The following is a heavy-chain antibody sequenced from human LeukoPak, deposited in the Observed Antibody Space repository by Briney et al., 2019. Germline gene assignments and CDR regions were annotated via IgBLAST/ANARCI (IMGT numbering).Heavy chain of an antibody. CDR2: ISSSSSYM. CDR1: GFTFSSYS. J-gene: IGHJ4*02. CDR3: ARGNTIIGIVHFDH. V-gene: IGHV3-21*01. Sequence: GGSLRLSCAVSGFTFSSYSMSWVRQAPGRGLEWVSSISSSSSYMYNADSVKGRFTISRDNAKNSLFLQMNNLRAEDTAVYYCARGNTIIGIVHFDHWGQGTLVTVSS. D-gene: IGHD1-26*01.